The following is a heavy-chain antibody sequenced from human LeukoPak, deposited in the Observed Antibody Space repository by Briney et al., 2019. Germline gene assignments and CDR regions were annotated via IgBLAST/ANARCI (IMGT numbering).Heavy chain of an antibody. CDR3: ARVSGDNFPLPITWFDP. D-gene: IGHD3-10*01. V-gene: IGHV4-34*01. Sequence: SETLSLTCAVYGGSFSGYYWSRIRQPPGKGLEWIGEINHSGSTNYNPSLKSRVTISVDTSKNQFSLKLSSVTAADTAVYFCARVSGDNFPLPITWFDPWGQGTLVTVSS. CDR2: INHSGST. J-gene: IGHJ5*02. CDR1: GGSFSGYY.